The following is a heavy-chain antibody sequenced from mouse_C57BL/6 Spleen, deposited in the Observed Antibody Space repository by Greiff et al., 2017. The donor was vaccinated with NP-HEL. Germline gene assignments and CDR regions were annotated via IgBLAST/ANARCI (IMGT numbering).Heavy chain of an antibody. CDR1: GFNIKDDY. Sequence: EVKLQESGAELVRPGASVKLSCTASGFNIKDDYMHWVKQRPEQGLEWIGWIDPENGDTEYASKFQGKATITADTSSNTAYLQLSSLTSEDTAVYYCTTDTTVVAPSWFAYWGQGTLVTVSA. V-gene: IGHV14-4*01. D-gene: IGHD1-1*01. J-gene: IGHJ3*01. CDR3: TTDTTVVAPSWFAY. CDR2: IDPENGDT.